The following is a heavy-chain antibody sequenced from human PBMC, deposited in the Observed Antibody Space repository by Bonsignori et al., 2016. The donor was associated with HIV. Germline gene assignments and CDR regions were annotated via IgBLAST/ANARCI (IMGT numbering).Heavy chain of an antibody. Sequence: WVRQAPGQGLEWMGWMNPNSGNTGYAQKFQGRVSMARDTSISTAYMELSSLRSDDTAVYYCVIRVVTGDYWGQGTLVTVSS. J-gene: IGHJ4*02. D-gene: IGHD7-27*01. CDR2: MNPNSGNT. V-gene: IGHV1-8*01. CDR3: VIRVVTGDY.